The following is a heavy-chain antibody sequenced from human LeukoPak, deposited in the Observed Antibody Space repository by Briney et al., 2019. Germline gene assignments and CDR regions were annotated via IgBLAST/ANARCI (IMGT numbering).Heavy chain of an antibody. CDR1: GYTFSSYD. V-gene: IGHV1-8*03. Sequence: GASVKVSCKASGYTFSSYDINWVRQATGQGLEWMGWMNPNSGNRGYAQKFQGRVTITRNTSISTAYMELSSLRSEDTAVYYCARVRHGAFDIWGQGTMVTVSS. CDR2: MNPNSGNR. CDR3: ARVRHGAFDI. J-gene: IGHJ3*02. D-gene: IGHD1-26*01.